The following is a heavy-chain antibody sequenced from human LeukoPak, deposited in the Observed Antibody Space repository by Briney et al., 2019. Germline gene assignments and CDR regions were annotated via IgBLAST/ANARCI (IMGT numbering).Heavy chain of an antibody. D-gene: IGHD6-19*01. J-gene: IGHJ4*02. CDR2: INPYSGVT. CDR1: GYTFSDYF. Sequence: ASVKVSCKPSGYTFSDYFIHWVRQAPGQELEWMGWINPYSGVTNSAQKFQGRVTMTTDTSIRTVYMEMSRTRSDDTAVYYCARGMAVGGTKIGFDYWGQGTVVTVSS. V-gene: IGHV1-2*02. CDR3: ARGMAVGGTKIGFDY.